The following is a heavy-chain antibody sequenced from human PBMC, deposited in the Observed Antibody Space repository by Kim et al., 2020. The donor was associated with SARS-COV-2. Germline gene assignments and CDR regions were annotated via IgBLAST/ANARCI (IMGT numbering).Heavy chain of an antibody. CDR1: GFNFDEYA. J-gene: IGHJ4*02. Sequence: GGSLRLSCTASGFNFDEYAMHWVRQRPGKGLEWVSGVSWNSDSIAYADSVRGRLTLSRDNAKKSLDLEMNNLIIEDTAFYYCVKGNRWGGSGDPHFDNWGQGTLLTVSS. CDR3: VKGNRWGGSGDPHFDN. D-gene: IGHD4-17*01. CDR2: VSWNSDSI. V-gene: IGHV3-9*01.